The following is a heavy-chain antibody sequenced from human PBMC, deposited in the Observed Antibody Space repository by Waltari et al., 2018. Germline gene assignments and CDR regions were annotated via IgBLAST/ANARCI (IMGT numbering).Heavy chain of an antibody. CDR1: GFSLSTSGVG. J-gene: IGHJ2*01. D-gene: IGHD3-3*01. CDR2: IYWNDDK. CDR3: ARPFWSGYYLYFDL. V-gene: IGHV2-5*01. Sequence: QITLKESGPTLVKPTQTLTLTCTFSGFSLSTSGVGVGWIRQPPGRALEWLALIYWNDDKRYSPSLKSRLTITKDTSKNQVVLTMTNMDPVDTATYYCARPFWSGYYLYFDLWGRGTLVTVSS.